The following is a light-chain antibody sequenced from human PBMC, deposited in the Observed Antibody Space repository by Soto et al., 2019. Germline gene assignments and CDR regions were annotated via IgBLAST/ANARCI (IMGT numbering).Light chain of an antibody. J-gene: IGKJ2*01. V-gene: IGKV1D-12*01. CDR2: SAS. Sequence: DIQMTQSPSSVSASVGDRVTITCRASQGISFYLAWYQQKPGKAPKLLIHSASSLESGVPSRFSGSASATDVTLTISSLQPEDFATYFCQQANSCPYTFGQGTKLEI. CDR1: QGISFY. CDR3: QQANSCPYT.